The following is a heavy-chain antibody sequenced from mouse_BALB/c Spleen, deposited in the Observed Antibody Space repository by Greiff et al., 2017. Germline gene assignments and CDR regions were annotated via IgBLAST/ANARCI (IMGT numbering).Heavy chain of an antibody. CDR2: INSNGGST. CDR3: ARHYFDY. V-gene: IGHV5-6-2*01. Sequence: EVKLMESGGGLVKLGGSLKLSCAASGFTFSSYYMSWVRQTPEKRLELVAAINSNGGSTYYPDTVKGRFTISRDNAKNTLYLQMSSLKSEDTALYYCARHYFDYWGQGTTLTVYS. J-gene: IGHJ2*01. CDR1: GFTFSSYY.